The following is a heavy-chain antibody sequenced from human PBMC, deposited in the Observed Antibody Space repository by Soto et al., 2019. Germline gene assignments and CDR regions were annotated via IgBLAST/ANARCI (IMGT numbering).Heavy chain of an antibody. CDR2: IIPIIGII. J-gene: IGHJ5*02. CDR3: AREDSGSYSESWFDP. D-gene: IGHD1-26*01. Sequence: SVKVSCKASGGTFSTYTITWVRQAPGQGLEWMGRIIPIIGIINYAQKFQGRVTITVDKFTGTAYMELTRLRAEDTAVYYCAREDSGSYSESWFDPWGQGTLVTVSS. CDR1: GGTFSTYT. V-gene: IGHV1-69*04.